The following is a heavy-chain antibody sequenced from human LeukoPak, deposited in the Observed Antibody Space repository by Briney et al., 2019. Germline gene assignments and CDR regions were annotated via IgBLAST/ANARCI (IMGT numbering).Heavy chain of an antibody. Sequence: GGSLRLSCAASGFTFSSYAMSWVRQAPGKGLEWVANIRQDGSEKYYVDSVKGRFTISRDNANNSLFLQMNRLRAEDTAVYYCARGRYYYDSSFAFDIWGQGTMVTVSS. D-gene: IGHD3-22*01. V-gene: IGHV3-7*01. J-gene: IGHJ3*02. CDR2: IRQDGSEK. CDR3: ARGRYYYDSSFAFDI. CDR1: GFTFSSYA.